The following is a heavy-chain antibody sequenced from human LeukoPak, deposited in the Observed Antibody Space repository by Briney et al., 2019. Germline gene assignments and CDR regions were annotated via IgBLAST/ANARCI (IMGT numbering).Heavy chain of an antibody. CDR2: ISYDGSNK. CDR3: AKGSAQVAFDI. Sequence: PGGSLRLSCAASGFTFSNYAINWVRQAPGKGLEWVAVISYDGSNKYYADSVKGRFTISRDNSKNTLYLQMNSLRAEDTAVYYCAKGSAQVAFDIWGQGTMVTVSS. CDR1: GFTFSNYA. J-gene: IGHJ3*02. V-gene: IGHV3-30*18.